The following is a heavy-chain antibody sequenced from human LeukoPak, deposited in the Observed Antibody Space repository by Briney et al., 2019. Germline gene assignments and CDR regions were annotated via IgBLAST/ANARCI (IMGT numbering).Heavy chain of an antibody. Sequence: GASVKVSCKASGGTFSSYAISWVRQAPGQGLEWMGGIIPIFGTANHTQKFQGRVTITADESTSTAYMELSSLRSEDTAVYYCAREREPAAMDPLGYWGQGTLVTVSS. V-gene: IGHV1-69*01. CDR1: GGTFSSYA. D-gene: IGHD2-2*01. CDR3: AREREPAAMDPLGY. CDR2: IIPIFGTA. J-gene: IGHJ4*02.